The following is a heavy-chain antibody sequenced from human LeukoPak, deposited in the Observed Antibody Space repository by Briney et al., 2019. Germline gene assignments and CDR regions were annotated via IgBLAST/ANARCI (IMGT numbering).Heavy chain of an antibody. D-gene: IGHD3-9*01. Sequence: ASVKVSCKASGYTFTSYAISWVRQAPGQGLEWMGWISAYNGNTNYAQKLQGRVTMTTDTSTSTAYMELRSLRSDDTAVYYCARGGLRYFDWLLEYADYWGQGTLVTVSS. CDR2: ISAYNGNT. J-gene: IGHJ4*02. V-gene: IGHV1-18*01. CDR1: GYTFTSYA. CDR3: ARGGLRYFDWLLEYADY.